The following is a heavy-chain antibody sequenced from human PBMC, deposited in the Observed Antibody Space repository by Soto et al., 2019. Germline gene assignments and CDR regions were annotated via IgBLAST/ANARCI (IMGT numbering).Heavy chain of an antibody. CDR3: ARAKVGYCSGGSECYMDV. D-gene: IGHD2-15*01. CDR1: GYTFTSYG. V-gene: IGHV1-18*01. J-gene: IGHJ6*03. CDR2: ISAYNGNT. Sequence: ASVKVSCKASGYTFTSYGISWVRQAPGQGLEWMGWISAYNGNTNYAQKLQGRVTMTTDTSTSTAYMELRSLRSDDTAVYYCARAKVGYCSGGSECYMDVWGKGTTVTVSS.